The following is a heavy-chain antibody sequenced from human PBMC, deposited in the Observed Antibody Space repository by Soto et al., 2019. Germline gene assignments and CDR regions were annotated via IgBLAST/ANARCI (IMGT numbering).Heavy chain of an antibody. Sequence: SETLSLTCTVSGGSISSYYWSWIRRPPGKGLEWIGYIYYSGSTNYNPSLKSRVTISIDTSKSHFSLKLSSLTAADTAVYYCARGPAVAGAGWWFDPWGQGTLVTVSS. CDR3: ARGPAVAGAGWWFDP. J-gene: IGHJ5*02. CDR2: IYYSGST. D-gene: IGHD6-19*01. V-gene: IGHV4-59*01. CDR1: GGSISSYY.